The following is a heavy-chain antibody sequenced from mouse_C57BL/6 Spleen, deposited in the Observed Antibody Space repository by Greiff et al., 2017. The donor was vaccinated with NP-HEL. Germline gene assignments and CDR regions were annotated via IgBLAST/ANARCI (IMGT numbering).Heavy chain of an antibody. D-gene: IGHD1-1*01. CDR3: ARSSRGSSYNAMDY. Sequence: QVQLQQSGAELARPGASVKLSCKASGYTFTSYGISWVKQRTGQGLEWIGEIYPRSGNTYYNEKFKSKATLTADKSSSTAYMELRSLTSEDSAVYFCARSSRGSSYNAMDYWGQGTSVTVSS. V-gene: IGHV1-81*01. CDR2: IYPRSGNT. CDR1: GYTFTSYG. J-gene: IGHJ4*01.